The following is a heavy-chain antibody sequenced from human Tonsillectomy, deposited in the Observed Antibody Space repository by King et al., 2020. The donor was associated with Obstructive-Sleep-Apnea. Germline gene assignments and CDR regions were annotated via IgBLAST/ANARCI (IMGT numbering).Heavy chain of an antibody. D-gene: IGHD2-15*01. J-gene: IGHJ4*02. Sequence: VQLVESGGGLVKPGGSLRLSCVASGFTFSNAWMSWVRQAPGKGLGWVGRIKSKTDGGTTDYAAPVKGRFTISRDDSKNTLYLQINSLKTEDTALYYCTTDLGYCSGGSCYPPDYWGQGTLVTVSS. CDR3: TTDLGYCSGGSCYPPDY. CDR1: GFTFSNAW. CDR2: IKSKTDGGTT. V-gene: IGHV3-15*01.